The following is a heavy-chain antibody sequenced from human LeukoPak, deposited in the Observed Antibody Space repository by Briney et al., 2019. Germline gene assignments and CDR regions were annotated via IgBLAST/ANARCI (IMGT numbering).Heavy chain of an antibody. D-gene: IGHD2-15*01. V-gene: IGHV1-8*02. J-gene: IGHJ3*02. Sequence: ASVKVSCKASGYTFTSYGISWVRQATGQGLEWMGWMNPNSGNTGYAQKFQGRVTMTRNTSISTAYMELSSLRSEDTAVYYCASNVVVVAATEAFDIWGQGTMVTVSS. CDR2: MNPNSGNT. CDR1: GYTFTSYG. CDR3: ASNVVVVAATEAFDI.